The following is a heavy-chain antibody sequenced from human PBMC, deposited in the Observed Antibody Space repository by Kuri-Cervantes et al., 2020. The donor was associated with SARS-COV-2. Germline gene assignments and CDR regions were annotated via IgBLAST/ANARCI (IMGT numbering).Heavy chain of an antibody. Sequence: SCAVSGGSISSGGYSWGWIRQPPGKGLEWIGYIYHSGSTYYNPSLKSRVTISVDRSKNQFSLKLSSVTAADTAVYYCARGLGRFDPWGQGTLVTVSS. D-gene: IGHD1-26*01. CDR2: IYHSGST. J-gene: IGHJ5*02. V-gene: IGHV4-30-2*01. CDR3: ARGLGRFDP. CDR1: GGSISSGGYS.